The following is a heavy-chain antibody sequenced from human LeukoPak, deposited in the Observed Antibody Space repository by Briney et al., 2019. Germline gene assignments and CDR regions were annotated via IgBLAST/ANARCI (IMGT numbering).Heavy chain of an antibody. CDR2: INTNTGNP. Sequence: ASVKVSCKASRYTFTSYAMNWVRQAPGQGLEWMGWINTNTGNPTYAQGFTGRFVFSLGTSVSTAYLQISSLKAEDTAVYYCARGAEVYSSSSGDAFDIWGQGTMVTVSS. J-gene: IGHJ3*02. V-gene: IGHV7-4-1*02. D-gene: IGHD6-6*01. CDR1: RYTFTSYA. CDR3: ARGAEVYSSSSGDAFDI.